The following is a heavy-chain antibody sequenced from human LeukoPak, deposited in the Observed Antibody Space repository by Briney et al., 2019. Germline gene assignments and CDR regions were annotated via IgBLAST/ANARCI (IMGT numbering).Heavy chain of an antibody. V-gene: IGHV1-18*01. CDR2: ISAYNGNT. CDR1: GYTFTSYG. J-gene: IGHJ6*02. CDR3: ASGKDDTEVDYYYGMDV. D-gene: IGHD5-18*01. Sequence: ASVKVSCKASGYTFTSYGVSWVRQAPGPGLEWMGWISAYNGNTNYAQKLQGRVTMTKDTSTSTAYMELRSLRSDDTAVYYCASGKDDTEVDYYYGMDVWGQGTTVTVSS.